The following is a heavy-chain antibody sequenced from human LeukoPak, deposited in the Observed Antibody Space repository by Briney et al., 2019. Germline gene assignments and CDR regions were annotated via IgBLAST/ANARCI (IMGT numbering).Heavy chain of an antibody. J-gene: IGHJ4*02. Sequence: GGSLRLSCAASGFIFSSYSMNWVRHAPGKGLEWVSGINWSGGSTGYADPLRGRFTISRDNAKNSLYLQMDSLRAEDTALYYCARAPITSPFYFDYWGQGTLVTVSS. D-gene: IGHD2-2*01. V-gene: IGHV3-20*04. CDR2: INWSGGST. CDR1: GFIFSSYS. CDR3: ARAPITSPFYFDY.